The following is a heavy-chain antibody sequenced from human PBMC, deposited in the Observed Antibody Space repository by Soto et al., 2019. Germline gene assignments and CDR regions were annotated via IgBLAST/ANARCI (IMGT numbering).Heavy chain of an antibody. D-gene: IGHD2-15*01. V-gene: IGHV4-31*03. J-gene: IGHJ6*02. Sequence: TLSLTCXVSGGSISSGGYYWSWIRQHPGKGLEWIGYIYYSGSTYYNPSLKSRVTISVDTSKNQFSLKLSSVTAADTAVYYCAGETVVYYYGMDVWGQGTTVTVSS. CDR3: AGETVVYYYGMDV. CDR1: GGSISSGGYY. CDR2: IYYSGST.